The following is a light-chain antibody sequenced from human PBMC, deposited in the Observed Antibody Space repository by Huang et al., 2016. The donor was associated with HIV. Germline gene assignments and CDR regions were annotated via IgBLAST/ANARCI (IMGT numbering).Light chain of an antibody. CDR3: QQYNNWPPWT. CDR2: GAF. CDR1: QSVSTN. V-gene: IGKV3-15*01. J-gene: IGKJ1*01. Sequence: EIVMTQSPATLSVSPGERATLSCRASQSVSTNLAWYQQKPGQAPRLLIYGAFIRATGIPARFSVSGSGTEFTLTISSLQSEDFAVYYCQQYNNWPPWTFGQGTKVEIK.